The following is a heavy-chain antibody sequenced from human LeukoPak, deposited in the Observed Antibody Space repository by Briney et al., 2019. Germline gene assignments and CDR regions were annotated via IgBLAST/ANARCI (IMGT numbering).Heavy chain of an antibody. CDR1: GFTFSSYA. J-gene: IGHJ1*01. D-gene: IGHD2-2*02. CDR2: ISGRGGST. CDR3: AKDLDIVVVPAAIHGYFQH. V-gene: IGHV3-23*01. Sequence: PGGSLRLSCAASGFTFSSYAMSWVRQAPGEGLEWFSAISGRGGSTYYADSVKGRFTISRDNSKNTLYLQMNSLRAEDTAVYYCAKDLDIVVVPAAIHGYFQHWGQGTLVTVSS.